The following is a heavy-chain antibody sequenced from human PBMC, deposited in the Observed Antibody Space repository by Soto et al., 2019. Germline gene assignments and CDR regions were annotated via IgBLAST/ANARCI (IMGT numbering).Heavy chain of an antibody. CDR2: INPNSGGT. CDR3: AREGGSSGWSTLSFDY. CDR1: GYTFTGYY. D-gene: IGHD6-19*01. Sequence: ASVKVSCKASGYTFTGYYMHWVRQAPGQGLEWMGWINPNSGGTNYAQKFQGWVTMTRDTSISTAYMELSRLRSDDTAVYYCAREGGSSGWSTLSFDYWGQGTLVTVSP. V-gene: IGHV1-2*04. J-gene: IGHJ4*02.